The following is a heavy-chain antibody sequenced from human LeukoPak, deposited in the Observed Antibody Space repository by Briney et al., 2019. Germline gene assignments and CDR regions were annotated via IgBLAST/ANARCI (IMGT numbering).Heavy chain of an antibody. J-gene: IGHJ5*02. D-gene: IGHD2-15*01. CDR1: GGSISSGSYY. V-gene: IGHV4-61*02. Sequence: TLSLTCTVSGGSISSGSYYWSWIRQPAGKGLEWIGRIYTSGSTNYNPSLKSRVTISVDTSKNQFSLKLSSVTAADTAVYYCASCSGGSCYDNWFDPWGQGTLVTVSS. CDR3: ASCSGGSCYDNWFDP. CDR2: IYTSGST.